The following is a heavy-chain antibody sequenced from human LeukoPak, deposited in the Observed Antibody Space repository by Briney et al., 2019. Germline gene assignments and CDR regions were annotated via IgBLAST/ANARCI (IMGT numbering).Heavy chain of an antibody. CDR1: GFXFRNYA. V-gene: IGHV3-23*01. J-gene: IGHJ4*02. CDR2: INNNGDST. CDR3: AKDRPHLDY. Sequence: GGSLRLSCAASGFXFRNYAISWVRQAPGKGLEWVSAINNNGDSTYYADSVKGRFTISRDNSKNTLHLQMNSLRAEDTAVYYCAKDRPHLDYWGQGNLVTVSS.